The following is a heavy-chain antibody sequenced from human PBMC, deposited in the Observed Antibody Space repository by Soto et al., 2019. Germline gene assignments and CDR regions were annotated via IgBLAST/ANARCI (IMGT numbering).Heavy chain of an antibody. CDR1: GASISSTSSY. D-gene: IGHD1-26*01. CDR2: FFYNKNT. Sequence: PSETLSPTFTVSGASISSTSSYWGWVHHSPGKGLEWIGSFFYNKNTYYNPSLKSRVSISVDTSKMQFSLNLTSVTAADTAVYYCARHVEWEIFYCFEHWGQGTPVTVSS. J-gene: IGHJ4*02. CDR3: ARHVEWEIFYCFEH. V-gene: IGHV4-39*01.